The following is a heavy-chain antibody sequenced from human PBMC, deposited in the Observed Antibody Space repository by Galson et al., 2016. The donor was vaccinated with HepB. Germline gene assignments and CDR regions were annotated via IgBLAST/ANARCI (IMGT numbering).Heavy chain of an antibody. CDR1: GGSFSGYY. V-gene: IGHV4-34*01. Sequence: SETLSLTCVVYGGSFSGYYWTWIRQSPGKGLEWIGKINHSGSTHYNPSLKSRVTMSVDRSKSQFSLKVSSVTAADTAVSYWARPWDYDGDALDIWGQGTTVTVSS. D-gene: IGHD1-7*01. CDR3: ARPWDYDGDALDI. CDR2: INHSGST. J-gene: IGHJ3*02.